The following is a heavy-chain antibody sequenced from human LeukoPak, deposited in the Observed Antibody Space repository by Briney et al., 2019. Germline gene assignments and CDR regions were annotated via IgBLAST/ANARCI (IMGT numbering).Heavy chain of an antibody. CDR3: AKSSGGYPYYFDY. Sequence: GGSLRLSCAASGFTFSSYAMTWVRQGLGKGLEWVSAMSGSGGGTYYADSVKGRFTISRDNSKNTLYLQMHSLRAEDTAVYYCAKSSGGYPYYFDYWGQGTRVTVAS. CDR2: MSGSGGGT. CDR1: GFTFSSYA. J-gene: IGHJ4*02. D-gene: IGHD1-26*01. V-gene: IGHV3-23*01.